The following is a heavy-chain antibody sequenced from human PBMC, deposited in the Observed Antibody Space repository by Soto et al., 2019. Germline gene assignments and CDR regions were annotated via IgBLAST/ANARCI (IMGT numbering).Heavy chain of an antibody. CDR1: GVTFSSYA. CDR3: AVHFRDYYDSSGYPHQFDY. D-gene: IGHD3-22*01. CDR2: ISGSGGST. V-gene: IGHV3-23*01. Sequence: GGALGLCCAASGVTFSSYAMSWVRQAPGKGLEWVSAISGSGGSTYYADSVKGRFTISRDNSKNTLYLQMNSLRAEDTAVYYCAVHFRDYYDSSGYPHQFDYWGQGTLVPVSS. J-gene: IGHJ4*02.